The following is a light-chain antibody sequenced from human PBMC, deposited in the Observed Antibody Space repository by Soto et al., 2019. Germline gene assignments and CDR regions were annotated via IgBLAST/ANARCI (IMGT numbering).Light chain of an antibody. V-gene: IGKV1-5*03. Sequence: DIQMTQSPSTLSASVGDRVTITCRASQRISSWLAWYQQKPGKAPKLLIYKASSLESGVPSRFSGSGSGTECTLTISSLQPDDFATYYCQQYNSYPYTFGQGTKLEIK. CDR3: QQYNSYPYT. CDR1: QRISSW. J-gene: IGKJ2*01. CDR2: KAS.